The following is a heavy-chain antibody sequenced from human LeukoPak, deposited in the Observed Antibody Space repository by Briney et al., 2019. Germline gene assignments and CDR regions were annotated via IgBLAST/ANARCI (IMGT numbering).Heavy chain of an antibody. J-gene: IGHJ3*02. CDR3: ARSVSWGLLVRDDAFDI. Sequence: SETLSLTCTVSGGSISSYHWIWIRQPPGKGLEWIGFIHYSGCTNYNPSLKSRVTTSVDTSKKQFSLKLRSVTAADTAVYYCARSVSWGLLVRDDAFDIWGQGTMVTVSS. CDR2: IHYSGCT. CDR1: GGSISSYH. D-gene: IGHD2-21*01. V-gene: IGHV4-59*08.